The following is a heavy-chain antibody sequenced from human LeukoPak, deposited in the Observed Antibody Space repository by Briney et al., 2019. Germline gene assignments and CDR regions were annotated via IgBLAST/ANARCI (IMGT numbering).Heavy chain of an antibody. CDR3: AKDPSKYYGSGSQA. J-gene: IGHJ5*02. V-gene: IGHV3-23*01. Sequence: GGSLRLSCAVSGFTFSSYAMSWVRQAPGKGLEWVSAISGSGGSTYYADSVKGRFTISRDNSKNTLYLQMNSLRAEDTAVYYCAKDPSKYYGSGSQAWGQGTLVTVSS. CDR1: GFTFSSYA. D-gene: IGHD3-10*01. CDR2: ISGSGGST.